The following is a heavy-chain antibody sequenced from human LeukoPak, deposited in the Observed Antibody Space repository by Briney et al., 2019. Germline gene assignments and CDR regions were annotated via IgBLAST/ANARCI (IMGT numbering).Heavy chain of an antibody. CDR1: GFTVSSNY. D-gene: IGHD1-26*01. V-gene: IGHV3-66*01. CDR3: AKCDDSGSYCFSDY. J-gene: IGHJ4*02. Sequence: GGSLRLSCAASGFTVSSNYMSWVRQAPGKGLEWVSVIYSGGSTYYADSVKGRFTISRDNSKNTLYLQMNSLRAEDTAVYYCAKCDDSGSYCFSDYWGQGTLVTVSS. CDR2: IYSGGST.